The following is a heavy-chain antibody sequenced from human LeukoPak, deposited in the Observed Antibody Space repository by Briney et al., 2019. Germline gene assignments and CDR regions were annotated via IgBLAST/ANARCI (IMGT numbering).Heavy chain of an antibody. V-gene: IGHV3-30*04. J-gene: IGHJ4*02. D-gene: IGHD5-12*01. CDR3: AKDGGSDIVATIFDY. CDR1: GFTFSSYA. Sequence: GGSLRLSCAASGFTFSSYAMHWVRQAPGKGLEWVAVISYDGSNKYYADSVKGRFTISRDNSKNTLYLQMNSLRAEDTAVYYCAKDGGSDIVATIFDYWGQGTLVTVSS. CDR2: ISYDGSNK.